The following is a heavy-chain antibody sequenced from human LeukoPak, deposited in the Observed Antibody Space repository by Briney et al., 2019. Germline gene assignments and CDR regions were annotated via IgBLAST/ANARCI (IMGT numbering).Heavy chain of an antibody. CDR1: GFTFGDYA. CDR3: SRRFDC. CDR2: IDGSGDTI. Sequence: GRSLRLSCTASGFTFGDYAMNWVRQAPGKGLEWVSYIDGSGDTIYYADSVKGRFTISRDNAKNSLDLQMNSLRDEDTAVYYCSRRFDCWGQGTLVTVSS. V-gene: IGHV3-48*02. J-gene: IGHJ4*02.